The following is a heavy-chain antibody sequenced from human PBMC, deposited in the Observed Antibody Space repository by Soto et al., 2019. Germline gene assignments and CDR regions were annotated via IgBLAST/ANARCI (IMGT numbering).Heavy chain of an antibody. Sequence: PGGSLRLSCAASGFTFSNAWMSWVRQAPGKGLEWVGRIKSKTDGGTTDYAAPVKGRFTISRDDSKNTLYLQMDGLKTEDTAVYYCTTGGFGVVVVVAATLNWFDPWGQGTLVTVSS. CDR2: IKSKTDGGTT. V-gene: IGHV3-15*01. CDR1: GFTFSNAW. J-gene: IGHJ5*02. CDR3: TTGGFGVVVVVAATLNWFDP. D-gene: IGHD2-15*01.